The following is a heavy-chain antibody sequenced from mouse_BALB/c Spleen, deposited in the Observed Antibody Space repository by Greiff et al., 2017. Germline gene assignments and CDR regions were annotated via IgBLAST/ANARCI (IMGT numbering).Heavy chain of an antibody. J-gene: IGHJ3*01. Sequence: VKVVESGPGLVAPSQSLSITCTVSGFSLTSYGVHWVRQPPGKGLEWLGVIWAGGSTNYNSALMSRLSISKDNSKSQVFLKMNSLQTDDTAMYYCARGDDYAWFAYWGQGTLVTVSA. CDR1: GFSLTSYG. CDR2: IWAGGST. D-gene: IGHD2-4*01. V-gene: IGHV2-9*02. CDR3: ARGDDYAWFAY.